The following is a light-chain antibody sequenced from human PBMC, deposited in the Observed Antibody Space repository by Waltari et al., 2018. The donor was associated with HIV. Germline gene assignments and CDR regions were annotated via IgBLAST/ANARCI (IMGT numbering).Light chain of an antibody. V-gene: IGKV1-33*01. J-gene: IGKJ2*01. CDR2: DAS. Sequence: DIHMTHCPCSLSAFVGERVAITCQARQDITNFLNWYQQKPGDAPKPLVYDASNLKTGAPSRFCGGGFGTHFTFTITSLQPEDIGTYYCQQYDDVPVTFGQGTKLEI. CDR1: QDITNF. CDR3: QQYDDVPVT.